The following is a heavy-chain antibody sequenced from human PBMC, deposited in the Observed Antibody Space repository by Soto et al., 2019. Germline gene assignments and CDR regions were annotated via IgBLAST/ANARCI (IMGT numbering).Heavy chain of an antibody. CDR1: GYTFTSYG. CDR3: ARVLWFGELRGHNNWFDP. D-gene: IGHD3-10*01. Sequence: ASVKVSCKASGYTFTSYGISWVRQAPGQGLEWMGWISAYNGNTNYAQKLQGRVTMTTDTSTSTAYMELRSLRSDDTAVYYCARVLWFGELRGHNNWFDPWGQGTLVTVSS. V-gene: IGHV1-18*01. CDR2: ISAYNGNT. J-gene: IGHJ5*02.